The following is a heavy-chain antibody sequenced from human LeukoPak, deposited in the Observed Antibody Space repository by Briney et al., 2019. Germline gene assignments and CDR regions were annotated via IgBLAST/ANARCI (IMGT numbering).Heavy chain of an antibody. CDR1: GFTLSSYA. CDR2: ISGSGGST. V-gene: IGHV3-23*01. Sequence: GGSLRLSCAASGFTLSSYAMSWVRQAPGKGLEWVSAISGSGGSTYYADSVKGRFTISRDNSKNTLYLQMNSLRAEDTAVYYCAKVHLGAVKVFDYWGQGTLVTVSS. CDR3: AKVHLGAVKVFDY. D-gene: IGHD1-26*01. J-gene: IGHJ4*02.